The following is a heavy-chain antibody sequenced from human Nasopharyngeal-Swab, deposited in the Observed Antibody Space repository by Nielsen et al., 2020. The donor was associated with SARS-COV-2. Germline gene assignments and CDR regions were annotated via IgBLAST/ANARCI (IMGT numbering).Heavy chain of an antibody. J-gene: IGHJ4*02. CDR3: AHSALGYSSGWELDY. D-gene: IGHD6-19*01. V-gene: IGHV2-5*02. Sequence: SGPTLVTPTQTLTLTCTFSGFSLSPSGVGVVWIRQPPGKALEWLALIYWDDDKRYSPSLKSRLTITKDTSKNQVVLTMTNMDPVDTATYYCAHSALGYSSGWELDYWGQGTLVTVSS. CDR1: GFSLSPSGVG. CDR2: IYWDDDK.